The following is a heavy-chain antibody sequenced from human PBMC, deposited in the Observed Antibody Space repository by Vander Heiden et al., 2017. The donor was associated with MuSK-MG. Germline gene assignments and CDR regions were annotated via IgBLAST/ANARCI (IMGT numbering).Heavy chain of an antibody. CDR2: INPNSGGT. D-gene: IGHD2-2*01. Sequence: QVQLVQSGAEVKKPGASVQVSCKASGYTFTGYYMHWVGQAPGQGLEWMGWINPNSGGTNYAQKCQGWVTMTRDTSISTAYMELSRLRSDDTAVYYCARDRIYCSSTSCYQNYYYGMDVWGQGTTVTVSS. V-gene: IGHV1-2*04. J-gene: IGHJ6*02. CDR1: GYTFTGYY. CDR3: ARDRIYCSSTSCYQNYYYGMDV.